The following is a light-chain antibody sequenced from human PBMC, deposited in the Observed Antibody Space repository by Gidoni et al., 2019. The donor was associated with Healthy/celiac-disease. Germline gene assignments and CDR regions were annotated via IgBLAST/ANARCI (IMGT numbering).Light chain of an antibody. CDR3: QQYSSSPQWT. V-gene: IGKV3-20*01. Sequence: IVLTQSPGTLSVSPGERATLSCRASQSVSSSYLAWYQQKPGQAPRLLIYGASSRATGIPDRFSGSGSGTDFTLTISRLEPEDFAVYYCQQYSSSPQWTFGQGTKVEIK. CDR2: GAS. CDR1: QSVSSSY. J-gene: IGKJ1*01.